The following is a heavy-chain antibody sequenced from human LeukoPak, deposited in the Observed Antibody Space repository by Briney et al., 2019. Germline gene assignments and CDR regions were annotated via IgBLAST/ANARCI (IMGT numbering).Heavy chain of an antibody. CDR2: ISSSSTTI. V-gene: IGHV3-48*02. CDR3: ARNPVAGRYYFDS. Sequence: GGSLRLSCAASEFTFNNYAMNWVRQAPGKGLQWVSYISSSSTTIFYADSVKGRFTISRDNANNSLFLQMNSLRDEDTAVYYCARNPVAGRYYFDSWGQGTLVTVSS. D-gene: IGHD6-19*01. J-gene: IGHJ4*02. CDR1: EFTFNNYA.